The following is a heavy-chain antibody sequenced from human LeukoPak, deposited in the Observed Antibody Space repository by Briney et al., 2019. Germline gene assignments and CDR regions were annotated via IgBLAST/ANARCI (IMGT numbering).Heavy chain of an antibody. CDR2: INHSGST. D-gene: IGHD3-22*01. CDR1: VGSFSGYY. J-gene: IGHJ4*02. V-gene: IGHV4-34*01. CDR3: ARAPDARNYDSSGYSLYYFDY. Sequence: SQSLSLTYAVYVGSFSGYYWSWISHPPRKGLEWIGEINHSGSTNYNPSLKSRVTTSVDTSKNQFSLKLSSVTAAHTAVYYCARAPDARNYDSSGYSLYYFDYWGQGTLVTVSS.